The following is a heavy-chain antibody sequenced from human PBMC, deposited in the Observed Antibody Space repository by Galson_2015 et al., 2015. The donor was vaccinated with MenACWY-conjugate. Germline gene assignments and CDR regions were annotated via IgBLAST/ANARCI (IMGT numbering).Heavy chain of an antibody. D-gene: IGHD5-12*01. CDR2: ISYDGTNK. V-gene: IGHV3-30*03. J-gene: IGHJ3*02. Sequence: SLRLSCAVSGLTFSNAWMNWVRQAPGKGLEWVAVISYDGTNKYYAESVKGRFTISRDNLKNTLYLQMNSLRTEDTAVYYCARDGGSSGYDDHDGFDIWGQGTKVTVSS. CDR1: GLTFSNAW. CDR3: ARDGGSSGYDDHDGFDI.